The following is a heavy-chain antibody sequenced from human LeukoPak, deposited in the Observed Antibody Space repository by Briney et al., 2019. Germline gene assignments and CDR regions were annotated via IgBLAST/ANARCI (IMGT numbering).Heavy chain of an antibody. CDR1: GFTLSISW. Sequence: GGSPRLSCAAPGFTLSISWMHWVRHSPGKGPVWVARINGDGSNTAYADSVKGRFIVSRDDAKDTLYLQMNSLRAEDTAVYYCFRNLGYGRAWGQGTLVTVSS. J-gene: IGHJ5*02. CDR3: FRNLGYGRA. CDR2: INGDGSNT. D-gene: IGHD6-19*01. V-gene: IGHV3-74*01.